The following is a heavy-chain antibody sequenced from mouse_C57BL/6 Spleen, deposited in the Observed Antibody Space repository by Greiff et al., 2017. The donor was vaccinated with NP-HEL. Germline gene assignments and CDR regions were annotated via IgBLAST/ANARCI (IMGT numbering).Heavy chain of an antibody. CDR3: ARDYGSRGYWYFDV. CDR1: GYTFSSSW. Sequence: VQLQQSGPELVKPGASVKISCKASGYTFSSSWMNWVKQRPGKGLEWIGRIYPGDGDTNYNGKFKGKATLTADKSSSTAYMRLSSLTSEDSAVYLCARDYGSRGYWYFDVWGTGTTVTVSS. J-gene: IGHJ1*03. D-gene: IGHD1-1*01. CDR2: IYPGDGDT. V-gene: IGHV1-82*01.